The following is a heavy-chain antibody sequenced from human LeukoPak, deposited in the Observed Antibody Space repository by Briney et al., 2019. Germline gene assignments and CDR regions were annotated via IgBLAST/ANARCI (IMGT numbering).Heavy chain of an antibody. CDR1: GGSISSYY. D-gene: IGHD3-10*01. V-gene: IGHV4-59*01. Sequence: NTSETLSLTCTVSGGSISSYYWSWIRQPPGKGLEWIGYIYYSGSTNYNPSLQSRVTVSVDTSKNQFSLRLTSVSAADTAVYYCVRGPYGSGISNWFDPWGQGTQVIVSS. J-gene: IGHJ5*02. CDR3: VRGPYGSGISNWFDP. CDR2: IYYSGST.